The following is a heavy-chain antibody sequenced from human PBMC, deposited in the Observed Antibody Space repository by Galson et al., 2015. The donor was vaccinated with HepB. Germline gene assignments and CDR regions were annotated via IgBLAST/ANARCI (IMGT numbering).Heavy chain of an antibody. Sequence: SLRLSCAASGFSVSSNWMSWVRQAPGKGLEWVAVIYSGGSTYYADSVVGRCTISRDNSKNNLYLQMISLRAEDTAVYYCARESLTSGYYPEYCQDWGEGTLVTVSS. CDR1: GFSVSSNW. D-gene: IGHD3-22*01. CDR2: IYSGGST. J-gene: IGHJ1*01. V-gene: IGHV3-53*01. CDR3: ARESLTSGYYPEYCQD.